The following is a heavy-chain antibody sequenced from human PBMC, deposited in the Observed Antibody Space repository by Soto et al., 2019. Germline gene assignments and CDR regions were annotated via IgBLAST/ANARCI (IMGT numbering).Heavy chain of an antibody. CDR1: GFTFSSYA. J-gene: IGHJ2*01. D-gene: IGHD2-15*01. Sequence: GGSLRLSCAASGFTFSSYAMSWVRQAPGKGLEWVSAISGSGGSTYYADSVKGRFTISRDNSKNTLYLQMNSLRAEDTAVYYCAEKVVVAATGYWYFDLWGRGTLVTVSS. CDR3: AEKVVVAATGYWYFDL. CDR2: ISGSGGST. V-gene: IGHV3-23*01.